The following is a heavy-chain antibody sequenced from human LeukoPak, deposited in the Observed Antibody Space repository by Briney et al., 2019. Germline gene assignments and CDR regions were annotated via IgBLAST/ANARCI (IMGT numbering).Heavy chain of an antibody. CDR2: IYYSGST. D-gene: IGHD5-18*01. Sequence: SGTLSLTCTVSGGSISSSSYYWGWIRQPPGKGLEWIGSIYYSGSTYYNPSLKSRVTISVDTSKNQFSLKLSSVTAADTAVYYCARVQRGYRHFDYWGQGTLVTVSS. J-gene: IGHJ4*02. CDR3: ARVQRGYRHFDY. CDR1: GGSISSSSYY. V-gene: IGHV4-39*01.